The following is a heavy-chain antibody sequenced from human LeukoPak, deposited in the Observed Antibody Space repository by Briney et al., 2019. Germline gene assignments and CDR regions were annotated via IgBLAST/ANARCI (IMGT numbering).Heavy chain of an antibody. CDR2: ISWNSGSI. CDR1: GFTFDDYA. D-gene: IGHD4-17*01. Sequence: QPGRSLRLSCTAFGFTFDDYAMHWVRQAPGKGLEWVSGISWNSGSIVYADSVKGRFTISRDNAKSSLYLQMNTLRPEDTALYYCAKVLASTTVPTTAPFDYWGQGILVTVSS. CDR3: AKVLASTTVPTTAPFDY. V-gene: IGHV3-9*01. J-gene: IGHJ4*02.